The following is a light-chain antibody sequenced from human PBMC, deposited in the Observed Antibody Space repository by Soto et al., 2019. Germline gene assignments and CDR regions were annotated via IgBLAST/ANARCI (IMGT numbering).Light chain of an antibody. CDR3: QQSYSTPPWT. CDR2: AAS. J-gene: IGKJ1*01. CDR1: QSTSSY. V-gene: IGKV1-39*01. Sequence: DIPINPAPTSPSASVRDRDTNTCRANQSTSSYLNWYQQKPGKAPKLLIYAASSLQSGVPSRFSGSGSGTDFTLTISSLQPEDFATYYCQQSYSTPPWTFGQGTKVDIK.